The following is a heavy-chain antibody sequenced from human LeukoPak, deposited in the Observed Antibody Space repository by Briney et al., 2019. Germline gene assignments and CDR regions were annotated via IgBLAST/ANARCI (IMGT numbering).Heavy chain of an antibody. J-gene: IGHJ4*02. Sequence: GESLKISCKGSGYSFPSYWIGWVRQMPGKGLEWMGIIYPGDYDTRYSPPFQGQVTISADKSISTAYLQSRSLKASDTAMYYCARSLRDYYDSSGDGRGDDYWGQGTLVTVSS. D-gene: IGHD3-22*01. CDR2: IYPGDYDT. CDR1: GYSFPSYW. CDR3: ARSLRDYYDSSGDGRGDDY. V-gene: IGHV5-51*01.